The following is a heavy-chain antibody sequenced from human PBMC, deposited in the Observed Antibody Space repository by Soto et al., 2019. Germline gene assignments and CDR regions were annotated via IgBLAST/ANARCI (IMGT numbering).Heavy chain of an antibody. V-gene: IGHV3-23*01. CDR2: ISGSGGST. D-gene: IGHD3-22*01. CDR1: GFTLSSYA. J-gene: IGHJ4*02. CDR3: AKRYYYDSSGSQYYFDY. Sequence: PGGSMGLSCAASGFTLSSYAMSGVRQATGKGLEWVSAISGSGGSTYYADSVKGRFTISRDNSKNTLYLQMNSLRAEDTAVYYCAKRYYYDSSGSQYYFDYWGQGTLVTVSS.